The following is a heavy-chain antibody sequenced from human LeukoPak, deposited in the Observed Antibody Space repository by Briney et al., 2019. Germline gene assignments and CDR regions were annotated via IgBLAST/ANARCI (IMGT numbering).Heavy chain of an antibody. Sequence: GGSLRLSCAASGFTFDDYAMHGARDAPGEGRGGVSGIWWNRGSIVCGDPVRGRFTISRGNAKNSLYLQMNSLRAEDTALYYCAKDGGIGGALDYWGQGTLVTVSS. CDR2: IWWNRGSI. CDR3: AKDGGIGGALDY. V-gene: IGHV3-9*01. CDR1: GFTFDDYA. D-gene: IGHD6-19*01. J-gene: IGHJ4*02.